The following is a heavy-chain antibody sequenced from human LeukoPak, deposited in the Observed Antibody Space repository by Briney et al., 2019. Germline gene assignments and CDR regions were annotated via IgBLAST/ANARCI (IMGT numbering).Heavy chain of an antibody. CDR3: AKDKYSSGRSTCFDY. V-gene: IGHV3-21*04. CDR2: IGSSGSYI. D-gene: IGHD6-19*01. Sequence: GGSLRLSCEVSGFTFSSYHMNWVRQAPGKGLEWVSSIGSSGSYIYYADSLTGRFTISRDNAKNSLYLQMNSLKAEDMALYYCAKDKYSSGRSTCFDYWGQGTLVTVSS. CDR1: GFTFSSYH. J-gene: IGHJ4*02.